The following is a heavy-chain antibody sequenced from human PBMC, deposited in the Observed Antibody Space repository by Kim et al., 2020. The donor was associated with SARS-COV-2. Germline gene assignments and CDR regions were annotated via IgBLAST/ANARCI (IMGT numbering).Heavy chain of an antibody. J-gene: IGHJ3*02. D-gene: IGHD6-13*01. V-gene: IGHV1-2*02. CDR1: GYTFTDYY. CDR3: ARGNYAGNGRGFDI. CDR2: INPKNGRT. Sequence: ASVKVSCKASGYTFTDYYMNWVRQAPGQGLEWMGWINPKNGRTDYADKFQGRVTMTRDTSISTAYMELSSLRSDDTAVYYCARGNYAGNGRGFDIWGQGTIVTVSS.